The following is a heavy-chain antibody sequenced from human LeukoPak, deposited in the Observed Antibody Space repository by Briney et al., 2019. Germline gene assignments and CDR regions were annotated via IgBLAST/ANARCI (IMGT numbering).Heavy chain of an antibody. Sequence: AASVKVSCKASGYTFIGYYMHWVRQAPGQGLEWMGWINPYSGATNYAQKFQGRVTMTRDTSISTAYMELMLRSDDTAVYYCARGFSSGWTPDLDYWGQGTLVTVSS. CDR1: GYTFIGYY. CDR2: INPYSGAT. J-gene: IGHJ4*02. CDR3: ARGFSSGWTPDLDY. D-gene: IGHD6-19*01. V-gene: IGHV1-2*02.